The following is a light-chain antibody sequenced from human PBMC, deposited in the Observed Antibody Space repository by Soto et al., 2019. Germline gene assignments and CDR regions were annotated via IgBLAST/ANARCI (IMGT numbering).Light chain of an antibody. CDR2: DAS. V-gene: IGKV1-5*01. J-gene: IGKJ2*01. CDR3: QQYNSYPYT. CDR1: QSISSW. Sequence: DIQMTQSPSTLSASVGDRVTITCRASQSISSWLAWYQQKPGKAPKLLIYDASSLESGVPSRFSGSESGTEFTLTISSLQPDDFATYHCQQYNSYPYTFGQGTKREIK.